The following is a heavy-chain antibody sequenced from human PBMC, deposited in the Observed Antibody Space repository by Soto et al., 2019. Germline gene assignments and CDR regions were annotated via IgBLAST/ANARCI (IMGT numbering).Heavy chain of an antibody. V-gene: IGHV3-21*06. Sequence: GGSLRLSCAASVFTFTSYTMNWVRQAPGKGLEWVSSISSSSDYIYYAHSMKGRGTISRDNAKNSLFLDMNSLTGEDTAVYYCARARVYDTGPLDFWGQGPMGTASS. D-gene: IGHD6-13*01. CDR1: VFTFTSYT. CDR2: ISSSSDYI. CDR3: ARARVYDTGPLDF. J-gene: IGHJ4*02.